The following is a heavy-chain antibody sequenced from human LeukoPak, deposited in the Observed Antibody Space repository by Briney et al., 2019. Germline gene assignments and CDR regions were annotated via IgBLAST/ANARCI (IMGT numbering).Heavy chain of an antibody. CDR2: ISAYNGNI. D-gene: IGHD5-24*01. CDR1: GYTFTSFG. CDR3: ARDPGKRATHIDRYYYGMDV. V-gene: IGHV1-18*01. J-gene: IGHJ6*02. Sequence: GASVKVSCKASGYTFTSFGISWVRQAPGQGPEWMGWISAYNGNINYVQKFQGRVTMTTDTSTSTAYMELRSLRSDDTAVYYCARDPGKRATHIDRYYYGMDVWGQGTTVTVSS.